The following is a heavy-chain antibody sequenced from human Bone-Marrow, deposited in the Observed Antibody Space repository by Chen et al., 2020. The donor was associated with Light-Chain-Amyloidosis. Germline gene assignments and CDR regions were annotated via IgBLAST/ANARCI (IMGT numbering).Heavy chain of an antibody. Sequence: QLQLQESGPGLVAPSRTLSLTCSVSGDSVTTRSHYWAWIRQSPRKGLEWIGSIFSGEITYYTPSLESRVAISVDSSRNQVFLRLASMSAGDSAMYYCARGPSEVKFGVVMSASPFDGWGHGTIITVSS. D-gene: IGHD3-3*01. CDR1: GDSVTTRSHY. J-gene: IGHJ3*01. CDR3: ARGPSEVKFGVVMSASPFDG. CDR2: IFSGEIT. V-gene: IGHV4-39*07.